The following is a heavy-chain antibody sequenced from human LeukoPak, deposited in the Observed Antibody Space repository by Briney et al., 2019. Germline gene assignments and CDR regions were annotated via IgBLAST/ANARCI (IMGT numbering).Heavy chain of an antibody. D-gene: IGHD3-22*01. Sequence: GASVKVSCKASGYTFTGYYLHWVRQAPGQGLEWMGWINPDSGGTNYAQKFQGRVTMTRDTSIYTAYMELSRLRSDDTAVYYCARVDDRGHYYDSSGPRKLFDYWGQGTLVTVSS. CDR1: GYTFTGYY. CDR2: INPDSGGT. V-gene: IGHV1-2*02. J-gene: IGHJ4*02. CDR3: ARVDDRGHYYDSSGPRKLFDY.